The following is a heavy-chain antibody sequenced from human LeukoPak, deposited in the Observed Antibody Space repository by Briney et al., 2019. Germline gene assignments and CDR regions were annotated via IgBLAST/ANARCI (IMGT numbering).Heavy chain of an antibody. J-gene: IGHJ5*02. CDR2: ISYSGST. Sequence: SETLSLTCTVSGGSISSYYWIWIRQPPGKGLEWIGYISYSGSTNYNPSLKSRVTMPVDTSKNQISLRLNSVTAADTAVYYCARGARSGIVGWSDPWGQGTLVTVSS. V-gene: IGHV4-59*01. CDR3: ARGARSGIVGWSDP. CDR1: GGSISSYY. D-gene: IGHD6-25*01.